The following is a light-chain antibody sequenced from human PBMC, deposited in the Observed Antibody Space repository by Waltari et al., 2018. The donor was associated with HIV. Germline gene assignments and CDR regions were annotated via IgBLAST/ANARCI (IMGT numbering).Light chain of an antibody. V-gene: IGKV3-11*01. CDR2: DAS. Sequence: EIVLTQSPATLSLAPGERATLPCRVSQGVSSYLAWYQQKPGQAPRLLIYDASNRATGIPARFSGSGSGTDFTLTISSLEPEDFAVYYCQQRSRTFGQGTKVEIK. CDR1: QGVSSY. CDR3: QQRSRT. J-gene: IGKJ1*01.